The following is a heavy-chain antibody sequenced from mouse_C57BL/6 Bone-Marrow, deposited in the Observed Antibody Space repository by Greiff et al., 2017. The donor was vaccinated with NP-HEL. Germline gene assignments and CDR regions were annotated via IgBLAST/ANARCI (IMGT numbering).Heavy chain of an antibody. J-gene: IGHJ2*01. V-gene: IGHV1-64*01. D-gene: IGHD2-3*01. CDR2: IHPNSGST. CDR3: ARWDDGYYIDY. CDR1: GYTFTSYW. Sequence: QVQLQQPGAELVKPGASVKLSCKASGYTFTSYWMHWVKQRPGQGLEWIGMIHPNSGSTNYNEKFKSKATLTVDKSSSTAYMQLSSLTSEDSAVYYCARWDDGYYIDYWGKGTTLTVSS.